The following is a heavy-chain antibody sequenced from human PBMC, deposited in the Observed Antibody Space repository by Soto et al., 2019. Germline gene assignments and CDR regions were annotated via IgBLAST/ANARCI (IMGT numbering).Heavy chain of an antibody. Sequence: GASVKVSCKASGYTFTSYGISWVRQAPGQGLEWMGWISAYNGNTNYAQKLQGRVTMTTDTSTSTAYMELRSLRSDDTAVYYCARSPLFWSGSLGEYYYYYMDVWGKGTTVTVSS. CDR1: GYTFTSYG. CDR2: ISAYNGNT. CDR3: ARSPLFWSGSLGEYYYYYMDV. J-gene: IGHJ6*03. V-gene: IGHV1-18*01. D-gene: IGHD3-3*01.